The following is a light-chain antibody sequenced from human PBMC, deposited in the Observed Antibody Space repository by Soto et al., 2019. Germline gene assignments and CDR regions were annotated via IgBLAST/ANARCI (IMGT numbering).Light chain of an antibody. CDR2: DAS. V-gene: IGKV1-5*01. CDR1: QTISHW. Sequence: HLTQSPSTLSASVGDRVTITCRASQTISHWLAWYQQKPGKAPKLLIFDASNLENGVPSRFSGSGSGTEFTLTITGLQPDDFATYYCQQYNTYWTFGQGTKVDIK. J-gene: IGKJ1*01. CDR3: QQYNTYWT.